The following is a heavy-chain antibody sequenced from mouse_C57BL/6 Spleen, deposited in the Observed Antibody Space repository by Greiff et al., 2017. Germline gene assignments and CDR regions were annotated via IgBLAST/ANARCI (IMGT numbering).Heavy chain of an antibody. CDR1: GYAFSSSW. D-gene: IGHD2-5*01. J-gene: IGHJ3*01. CDR2: IYPGDGDT. V-gene: IGHV1-82*01. Sequence: QVQLKQSGPELVKPGASVKISCKASGYAFSSSWMNWVKQRPGKGLEWIGRIYPGDGDTNYNGKFKGKATLTADKSSSTAYMQLSSLTSEDSAVYVCARKWDSNPWAYWGQGTLVTVSA. CDR3: ARKWDSNPWAY.